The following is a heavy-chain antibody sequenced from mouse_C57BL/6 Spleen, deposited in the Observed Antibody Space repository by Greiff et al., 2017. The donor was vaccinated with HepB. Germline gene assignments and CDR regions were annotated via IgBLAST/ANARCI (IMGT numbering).Heavy chain of an antibody. J-gene: IGHJ4*01. CDR3: ARSSRTLVATDYAMDY. Sequence: VQLQQSGAELVRPGTSVKVSCKASGYAFTNYLIEWVKQRPGQGLEWIGVINPGSGGTNYNEKFKGKATLTADKSSSTAYMQLSSLTSEDSAVYFGARSSRTLVATDYAMDYWGQGTSVTVSS. V-gene: IGHV1-54*01. CDR1: GYAFTNYL. CDR2: INPGSGGT. D-gene: IGHD1-1*01.